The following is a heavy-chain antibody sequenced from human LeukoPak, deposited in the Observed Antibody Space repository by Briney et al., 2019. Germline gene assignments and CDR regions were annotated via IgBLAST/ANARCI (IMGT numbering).Heavy chain of an antibody. CDR1: GGSISSYY. J-gene: IGHJ3*02. CDR3: ARDLEYSSSSQILGEHAFDI. Sequence: SETLSLTCTVSGGSISSYYWSWIRQPPGKGLEWIGYIYYGGSTNYNPSLKSRVTISVDTSKNQFSLKLSSVTAADTAVYYCARDLEYSSSSQILGEHAFDIWGQGTMVTVSS. V-gene: IGHV4-59*01. CDR2: IYYGGST. D-gene: IGHD6-6*01.